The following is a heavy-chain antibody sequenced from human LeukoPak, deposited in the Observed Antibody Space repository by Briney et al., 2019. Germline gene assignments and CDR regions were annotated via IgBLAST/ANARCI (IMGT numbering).Heavy chain of an antibody. J-gene: IGHJ4*02. CDR3: ASDTKRGYSYGSPTDGFDI. V-gene: IGHV3-21*01. CDR1: GLTFSSYS. CDR2: ISSSSSYI. Sequence: GGSLRLSCAASGLTFSSYSMNWVRQSPGKGLEWVSSISSSSSYIYYADSVRGRFTISRDNAKNSLYLQMNSLRAEDTAVYYCASDTKRGYSYGSPTDGFDIWGQGTLVTVSS. D-gene: IGHD5-18*01.